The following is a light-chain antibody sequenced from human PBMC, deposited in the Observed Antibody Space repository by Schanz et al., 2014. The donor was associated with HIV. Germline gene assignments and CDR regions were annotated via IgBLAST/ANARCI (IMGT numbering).Light chain of an antibody. CDR1: GTDIGDDNY. CDR2: DVN. V-gene: IGLV2-14*03. J-gene: IGLJ3*02. CDR3: SSYTTSRTGV. Sequence: QSALAQPASMSASPGQSITISCVGSGTDIGDDNYVSWYQHHPGTAPKLLIFDVNIRPSGVSDRFAGSKSGNTASLSISGLQAEDEADFYCSSYTTSRTGVFGGGTKLTVL.